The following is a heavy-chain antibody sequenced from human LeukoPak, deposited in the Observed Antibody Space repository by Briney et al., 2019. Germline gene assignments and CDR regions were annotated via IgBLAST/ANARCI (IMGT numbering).Heavy chain of an antibody. CDR2: IRSKANSYAT. D-gene: IGHD4-17*01. J-gene: IGHJ4*02. CDR1: GLTFSGSA. CDR3: SRQWDYGDYHFDY. V-gene: IGHV3-73*01. Sequence: GGSLKLSCAASGLTFSGSAMHWVRQASGKGLEWVGHIRSKANSYATAYVASVNGRFTISRDDSKNTADLQMNSLKTEDTDVYYCSRQWDYGDYHFDYWGQGTLVTVSS.